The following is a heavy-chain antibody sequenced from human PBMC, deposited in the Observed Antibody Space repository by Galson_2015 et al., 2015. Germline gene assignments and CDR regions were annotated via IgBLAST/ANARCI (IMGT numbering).Heavy chain of an antibody. J-gene: IGHJ6*02. CDR1: GFTFSSYA. V-gene: IGHV3-23*01. Sequence: SLRLSCAASGFTFSSYAMSWVRQAPGKGLEWVSAISGSGGSTYYADSVKGRFTISRDNSKNTLYLQMNSLRAEDTAVYYCAKRGFGELLTSQYYYYYGMDVWGQGTTVTASS. D-gene: IGHD3-10*01. CDR2: ISGSGGST. CDR3: AKRGFGELLTSQYYYYYGMDV.